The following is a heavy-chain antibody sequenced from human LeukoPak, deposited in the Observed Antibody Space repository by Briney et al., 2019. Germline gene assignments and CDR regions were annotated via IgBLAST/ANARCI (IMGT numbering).Heavy chain of an antibody. D-gene: IGHD6-13*01. Sequence: GGSLRLSCAASGFTFSSYGMHWVRQAPGKGLEWVAVIWYDGSNKYYADSVKGRFTISRDNSKNTLYLQMNSLRAEDTAVYYCAREARIAAAGTHWFDPWGQGTPVTVSS. CDR2: IWYDGSNK. V-gene: IGHV3-33*01. J-gene: IGHJ5*02. CDR1: GFTFSSYG. CDR3: AREARIAAAGTHWFDP.